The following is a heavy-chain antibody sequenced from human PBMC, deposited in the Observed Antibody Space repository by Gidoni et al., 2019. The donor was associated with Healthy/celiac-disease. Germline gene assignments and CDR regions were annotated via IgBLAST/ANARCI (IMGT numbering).Heavy chain of an antibody. CDR1: GFTFSSYG. CDR3: ARPSLPWFGELLSY. Sequence: QVQLVESGGGVVQPGRSLRLSCAASGFTFSSYGMHWVRQAPGKGLEWVAFIWYDGSNKYYADSVKGRFTISRDNSKNTLYLQMNSLRAEDTAVYYCARPSLPWFGELLSYWGQGTLVTVSS. V-gene: IGHV3-33*01. CDR2: IWYDGSNK. D-gene: IGHD3-10*01. J-gene: IGHJ4*02.